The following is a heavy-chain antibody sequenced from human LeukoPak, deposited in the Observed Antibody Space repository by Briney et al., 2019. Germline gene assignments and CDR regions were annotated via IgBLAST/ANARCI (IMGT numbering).Heavy chain of an antibody. D-gene: IGHD6-19*01. CDR1: GFTFSSYA. CDR2: ISYDGSNK. V-gene: IGHV3-30*04. Sequence: GGSLRLSCAASGFTFSSYAMHWVRQAPGKGLEWVAVISYDGSNKYYADSVKGRFTISRDNAKNSLYLQMNSLRAEDTAVYYCARGAAVAGTRWFDPWGQGTLVTVSS. J-gene: IGHJ5*02. CDR3: ARGAAVAGTRWFDP.